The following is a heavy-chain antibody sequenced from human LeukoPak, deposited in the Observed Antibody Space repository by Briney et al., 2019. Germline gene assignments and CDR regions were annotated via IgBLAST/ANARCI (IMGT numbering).Heavy chain of an antibody. CDR2: IYPDGSAT. Sequence: PGGSLRLSCAASGFPFSSYWMHCVPEAPGKGRVWVSHIYPDGSATRYADSVKGRLTISRDNAKNTLYLQMNSLRAEDTAVYYCARDQVGATPIDYWGQGTLVTVSS. V-gene: IGHV3-74*01. D-gene: IGHD1-26*01. J-gene: IGHJ4*02. CDR1: GFPFSSYW. CDR3: ARDQVGATPIDY.